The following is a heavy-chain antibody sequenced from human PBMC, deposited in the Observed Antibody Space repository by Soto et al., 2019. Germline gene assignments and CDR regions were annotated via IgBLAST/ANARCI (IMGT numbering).Heavy chain of an antibody. CDR3: ARDGEEEYSYGYKYYYGMDV. V-gene: IGHV3-33*01. J-gene: IGHJ6*02. CDR1: GFTFSSYG. CDR2: IWYDGSNK. Sequence: QVQLVESGGGVVQPGRSLRLSCAASGFTFSSYGMHWVRQAPGKGLEWVAVIWYDGSNKYYADSVKGRFTISRDNSKNTLYLQMNSLRVEDTAVYYCARDGEEEYSYGYKYYYGMDVWGQGTTVTVSS. D-gene: IGHD5-18*01.